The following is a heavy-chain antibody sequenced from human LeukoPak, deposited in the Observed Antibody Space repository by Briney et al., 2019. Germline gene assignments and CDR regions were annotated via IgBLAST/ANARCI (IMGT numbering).Heavy chain of an antibody. V-gene: IGHV3-48*01. J-gene: IGHJ4*02. CDR3: ARDPLSSSSFDL. CDR1: GFTFSSYS. D-gene: IGHD6-13*01. Sequence: PGGSLRLSCAASGFTFSSYSMNWVRQAPGKGLEWVSSISSRSATIYYADSVKGRFTISRDNAKNSLYLQMNSLRAEDTAVYYCARDPLSSSSFDLWGQGTLVTVSS. CDR2: ISSRSATI.